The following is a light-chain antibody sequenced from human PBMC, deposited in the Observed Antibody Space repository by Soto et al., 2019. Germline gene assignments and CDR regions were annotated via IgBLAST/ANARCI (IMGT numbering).Light chain of an antibody. CDR2: KAS. Sequence: DIQMTQSPSTLSASVGDRVTITCRASQSISSWLAGYQQKPGKAPTFLLYKASSLESAAPSRFSGSGSGTEFTLTISSLQPDDFATYYCQQYSSWYTFGQGTKLEIK. CDR1: QSISSW. CDR3: QQYSSWYT. V-gene: IGKV1-5*03. J-gene: IGKJ2*01.